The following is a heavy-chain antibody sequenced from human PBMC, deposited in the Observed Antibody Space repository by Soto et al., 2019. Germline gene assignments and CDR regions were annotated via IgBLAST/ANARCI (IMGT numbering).Heavy chain of an antibody. Sequence: SGPTLVNPTQTLTLTCTFSGFSLSSDGVGVGWIRQPPGKALEWLALIYWDDYKRYSPSLKNGLNITRDTSKNQVVLTLTNMEPVDTATYYCVHRLVDSTNYDWFDPWSQGTLVTVSS. CDR2: IYWDDYK. D-gene: IGHD4-4*01. V-gene: IGHV2-5*02. CDR3: VHRLVDSTNYDWFDP. J-gene: IGHJ5*02. CDR1: GFSLSSDGVG.